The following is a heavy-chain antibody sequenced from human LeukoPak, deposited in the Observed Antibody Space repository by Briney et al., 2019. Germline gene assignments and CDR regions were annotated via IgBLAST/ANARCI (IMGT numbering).Heavy chain of an antibody. V-gene: IGHV3-33*01. Sequence: GGSLRLSCAASGFTFNTYGMNWVRQAPGKGLEWVAIIWYDGSDKYHAESVKGRFTISRDNSKNTMYLQVNSLRPEDTAVYYCARVGCTGGSCLAYNYYAMDVWGQGTTVTVSS. CDR3: ARVGCTGGSCLAYNYYAMDV. CDR1: GFTFNTYG. D-gene: IGHD2-15*01. CDR2: IWYDGSDK. J-gene: IGHJ6*02.